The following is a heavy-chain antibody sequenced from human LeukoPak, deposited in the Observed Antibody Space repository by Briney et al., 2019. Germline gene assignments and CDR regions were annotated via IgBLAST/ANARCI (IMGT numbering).Heavy chain of an antibody. J-gene: IGHJ6*03. CDR3: ASTLGHPYYYYMDV. CDR1: GGSFSGYY. Sequence: SETLSLTCAVYGGSFSGYYWSWIRQPPGKGLEWIGEINHSGSTNYNPSLKSRVTISVDTSKNQFSLKLSSVTAADTAVYYCASTLGHPYYYYMDVWGKGITVTVSS. V-gene: IGHV4-34*01. D-gene: IGHD3-10*01. CDR2: INHSGST.